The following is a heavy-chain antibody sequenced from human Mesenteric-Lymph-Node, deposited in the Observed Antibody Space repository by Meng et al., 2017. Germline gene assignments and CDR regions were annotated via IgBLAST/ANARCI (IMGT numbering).Heavy chain of an antibody. J-gene: IGHJ4*02. D-gene: IGHD2-21*01. CDR3: GRDIPGGEADY. CDR2: INTYTGNP. V-gene: IGHV7-4-1*02. Sequence: QVHLVQSWYEVKKPGGSVKVSGKASGYPFTSYNLHWVRRAPCQGLEWRGWINTYTGNPTYAQGFTGRFVSSLDTSVTTAYLQISSLKAEDTAVYYCGRDIPGGEADYWGQGTLVTVSS. CDR1: GYPFTSYN.